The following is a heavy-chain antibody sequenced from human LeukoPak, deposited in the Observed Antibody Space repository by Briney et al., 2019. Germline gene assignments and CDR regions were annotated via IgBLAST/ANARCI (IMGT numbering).Heavy chain of an antibody. CDR1: GYTFTGYF. D-gene: IGHD3-16*01. CDR2: INPHSGGT. CDR3: AKLGLTGGAFDI. J-gene: IGHJ3*02. Sequence: ASVKVSCRASGYTFTGYFMHWVRQAPGQGPEWMGWINPHSGGTNYAQKFQGRVTMTRDTSISTTYMELSRLRSDDTAVYYCAKLGLTGGAFDIWGQGTMVTVSS. V-gene: IGHV1-2*02.